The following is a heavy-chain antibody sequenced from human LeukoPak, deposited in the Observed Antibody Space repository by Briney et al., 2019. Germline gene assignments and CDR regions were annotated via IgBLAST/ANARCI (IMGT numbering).Heavy chain of an antibody. Sequence: ASVKVSCKASGYTFTNYGISWVRQAPGQGLEWMGWISAYNGNTNYVQKLQDRVTMTTDTSTSTAYMELRSLRSDDTAVYYCARDSVGVSPKYWGQGTLVTVSS. D-gene: IGHD1-26*01. CDR3: ARDSVGVSPKY. J-gene: IGHJ4*02. CDR2: ISAYNGNT. CDR1: GYTFTNYG. V-gene: IGHV1-18*01.